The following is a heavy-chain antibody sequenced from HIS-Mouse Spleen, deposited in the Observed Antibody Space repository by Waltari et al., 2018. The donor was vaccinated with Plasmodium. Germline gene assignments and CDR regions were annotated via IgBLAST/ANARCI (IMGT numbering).Heavy chain of an antibody. CDR1: GYTFSSYG. V-gene: IGHV1-18*01. J-gene: IGHJ4*02. CDR3: ARLLPWVHGHFDY. CDR2: ISGYNGNT. D-gene: IGHD1-26*01. Sequence: QVQLVQSGAEGKRPGASVKVSCKASGYTFSSYGISWVRQAPGQGLELMGWISGYNGNTNYAQKVQSRVTMTTDTSTSTAYMGLRSLRSDDTAVYYCARLLPWVHGHFDYWGQGTLVTVSS.